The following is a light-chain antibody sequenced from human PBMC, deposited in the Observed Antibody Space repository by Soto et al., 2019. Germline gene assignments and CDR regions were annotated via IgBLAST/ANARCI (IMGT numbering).Light chain of an antibody. CDR3: QSFDTDTVV. J-gene: IGLJ2*01. CDR1: SGSIASNS. V-gene: IGLV6-57*03. Sequence: FMLTQPHSVSESPGKTVTISCTRSSGSIASNSVQWYQQRPGSAPTPVIYEDNQRPSGVPDRFSGSVDSSSNSASLSISGLKTEDEADYYCQSFDTDTVVFGGGTKLTVL. CDR2: EDN.